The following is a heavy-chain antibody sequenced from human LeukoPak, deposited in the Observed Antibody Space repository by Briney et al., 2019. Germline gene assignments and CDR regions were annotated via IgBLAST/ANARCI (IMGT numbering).Heavy chain of an antibody. CDR3: ARAPYYYGSGSLRPNDAFDI. J-gene: IGHJ3*02. Sequence: ASVKVSCKASGYTFTGYYMQWVRQAPGQGLEWMGWINPNSGGTNYAQKFQGRVTMTRDTSISTAYMELSRLRSDDTAVYYCARAPYYYGSGSLRPNDAFDIWGQGTMVTVSS. CDR2: INPNSGGT. CDR1: GYTFTGYY. V-gene: IGHV1-2*02. D-gene: IGHD3-10*01.